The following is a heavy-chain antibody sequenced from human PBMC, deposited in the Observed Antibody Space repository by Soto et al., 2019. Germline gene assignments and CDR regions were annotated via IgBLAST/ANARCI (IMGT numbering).Heavy chain of an antibody. D-gene: IGHD5-12*01. CDR1: GGSFSGYD. CDR2: INHSGST. CDR3: ARLAGYDRAWYSDH. Sequence: SETLSLTCAVYGGSFSGYDWSWIRQPPGKGLEWIGEINHSGSTNYNPSLKSRVTISVDTSKNQFSLKLSSVTAADTAVYYCARLAGYDRAWYSDHWGQGTLVTVSS. J-gene: IGHJ4*02. V-gene: IGHV4-34*01.